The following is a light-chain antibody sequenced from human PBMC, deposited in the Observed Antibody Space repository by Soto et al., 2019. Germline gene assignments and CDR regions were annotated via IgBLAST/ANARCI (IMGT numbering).Light chain of an antibody. Sequence: QSALTQPASVSGSPGQSITISCTGTSSDDGGYNYVSWYQQHPGKAPKLMIYDVTNRPSGISNRFSGSKSVNMASLTISGLQAEDEADYYCCSYTTSRTLVFGGGTKLTVL. V-gene: IGLV2-14*03. CDR2: DVT. CDR3: CSYTTSRTLV. J-gene: IGLJ2*01. CDR1: SSDDGGYNY.